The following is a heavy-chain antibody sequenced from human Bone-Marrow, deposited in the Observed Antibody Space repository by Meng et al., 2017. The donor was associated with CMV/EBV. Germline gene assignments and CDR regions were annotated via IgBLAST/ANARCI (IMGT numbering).Heavy chain of an antibody. V-gene: IGHV4-61*08. D-gene: IGHD2-21*01. Sequence: SETLSLTCSVSGGSVSSNDYYWSWIRQPPGRGLEWIGFIYYGGSTNYNPSLKSRVTLSLDTSKNQFSLNLSSVTAADTAMYYCARQFLRLGYCGGACYSNWFDPWAQGTLVTVSS. CDR1: GGSVSSNDYY. CDR2: IYYGGST. J-gene: IGHJ5*02. CDR3: ARQFLRLGYCGGACYSNWFDP.